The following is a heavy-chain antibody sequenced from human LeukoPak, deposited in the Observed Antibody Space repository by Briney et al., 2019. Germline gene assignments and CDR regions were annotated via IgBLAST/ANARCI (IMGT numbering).Heavy chain of an antibody. D-gene: IGHD3-10*01. J-gene: IGHJ6*03. CDR3: AREGTDQYYYYYMDV. V-gene: IGHV4-59*11. CDR1: GGSIRSHY. Sequence: PSETLSLTCTVSGGSIRSHYWSWLRQPPGKGLEWIGYIYYSGSTNYNPSLKSRVTISLDTSKNQFSLKLSSVTAADTAVYYCAREGTDQYYYYYMDVWGKGTPVTVSS. CDR2: IYYSGST.